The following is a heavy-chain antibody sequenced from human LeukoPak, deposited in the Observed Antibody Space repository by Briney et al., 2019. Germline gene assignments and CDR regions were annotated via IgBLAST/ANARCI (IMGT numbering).Heavy chain of an antibody. CDR2: IYSGGGT. CDR3: ARGQGSTSAWYFDY. V-gene: IGHV3-53*01. J-gene: IGHJ4*02. Sequence: SGGSLGLSCAASGFTVSSNYMGWVRQAPGKGLEWVSFIYSGGGTYYADSVKGRFTISRDNSKNTLSLQMNNLRAEDTAVYYCARGQGSTSAWYFDYWGQGTLVTVSS. CDR1: GFTVSSNY. D-gene: IGHD6-19*01.